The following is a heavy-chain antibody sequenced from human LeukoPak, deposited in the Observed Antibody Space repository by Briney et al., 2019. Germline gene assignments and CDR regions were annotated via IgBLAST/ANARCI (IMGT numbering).Heavy chain of an antibody. CDR1: GFSFSNYG. Sequence: PGRSLRLSCAASGFSFSNYGMHWVRQAPGKGLEWVSVIYSGGSTYYADSVKGRFTISRDNSKNTLYLQMNSLRVEDTAVYYCARDPVAAAGSSTDYWGQGTLVTVST. V-gene: IGHV3-53*01. CDR3: ARDPVAAAGSSTDY. J-gene: IGHJ4*02. CDR2: IYSGGST. D-gene: IGHD6-13*01.